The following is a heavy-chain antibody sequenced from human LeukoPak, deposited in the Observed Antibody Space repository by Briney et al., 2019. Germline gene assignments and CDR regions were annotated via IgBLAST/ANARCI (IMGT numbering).Heavy chain of an antibody. D-gene: IGHD6-13*01. J-gene: IGHJ2*01. Sequence: SETLSLTCSVSGDYIDRSIYNWAWIRQSPGKGLEWIGTIYYSGTTYYNPSLKSPVSISVDTSKNQFSLKMKSVTAADTAVYYRARRMGSGYSKTYWYFDVWGRRTLVTVSS. CDR3: ARRMGSGYSKTYWYFDV. CDR1: GDYIDRSIYN. V-gene: IGHV4-39*01. CDR2: IYYSGTT.